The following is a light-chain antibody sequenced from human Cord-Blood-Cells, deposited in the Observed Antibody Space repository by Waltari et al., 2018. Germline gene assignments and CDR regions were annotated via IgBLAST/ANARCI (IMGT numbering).Light chain of an antibody. V-gene: IGLV1-44*01. CDR3: AAWDDSLNGYV. J-gene: IGLJ1*01. CDR1: SSNIGSNT. Sequence: QSVLTQPPSASGTPGQRVTISCSGSSSNIGSNTVNWYQQLPGTAPKLRIFSNNQRPSGVPDRFSGSKAGTSASLAIRGLQSEDEADYYCAAWDDSLNGYVFGTGTKVTVL. CDR2: SNN.